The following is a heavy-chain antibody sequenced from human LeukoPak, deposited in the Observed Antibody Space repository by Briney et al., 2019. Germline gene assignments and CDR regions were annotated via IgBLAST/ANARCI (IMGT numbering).Heavy chain of an antibody. CDR3: ARPYYGSGSYSNEYFQH. J-gene: IGHJ1*01. CDR2: IIPIFGTA. Sequence: ASVKVSCKASGGTFSSYAISWVRQAPGQGLEWMGRIIPIFGTANYAQKFQGRVTITTDESTSTAYMELSSLRSEDTAVYYCARPYYGSGSYSNEYFQHWGQGTLVTVSS. V-gene: IGHV1-69*05. D-gene: IGHD3-10*01. CDR1: GGTFSSYA.